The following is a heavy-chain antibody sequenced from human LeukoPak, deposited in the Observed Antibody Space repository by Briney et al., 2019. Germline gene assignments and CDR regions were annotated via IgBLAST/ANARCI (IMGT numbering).Heavy chain of an antibody. V-gene: IGHV3-21*01. CDR3: ARKLYSDNSHDAFDI. CDR2: IGGTSSSL. Sequence: GGALRLSCTASGVTFSIYSMSWGRQEPGKGVEWVSSIGGTSSSLYYAESVKGRFPISRDNARNSLYLQMNSLRAEDTAVYYCARKLYSDNSHDAFDIWGQGPMVIVSS. D-gene: IGHD1-26*01. CDR1: GVTFSIYS. J-gene: IGHJ3*02.